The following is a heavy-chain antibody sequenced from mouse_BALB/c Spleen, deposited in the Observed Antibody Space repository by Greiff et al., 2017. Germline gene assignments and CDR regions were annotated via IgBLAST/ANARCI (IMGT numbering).Heavy chain of an antibody. V-gene: IGHV3-2*02. CDR3: TRSGGYGNYVAY. Sequence: DVQLQESGPGLVKPSQSLSLTCTVTGYSITSDYAWNWIRQFPGNKLEWMGYISYSGSTSYNPSLKSRITITRDTSKNQFFLQLNSVTTEDTATYYCTRSGGYGNYVAYWGQGTLVTVSA. J-gene: IGHJ3*01. CDR2: ISYSGST. D-gene: IGHD2-10*02. CDR1: GYSITSDYA.